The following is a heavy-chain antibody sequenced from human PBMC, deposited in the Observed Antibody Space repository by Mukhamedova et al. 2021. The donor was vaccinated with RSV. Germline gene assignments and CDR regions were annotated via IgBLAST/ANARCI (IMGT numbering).Heavy chain of an antibody. Sequence: GKGRFTISRDNAKNSLYLQMNNLRAEDTAVYYCARARGSRSFDYWGQGTLVTVSS. V-gene: IGHV3-11*06. CDR3: ARARGSRSFDY. D-gene: IGHD1-26*01. J-gene: IGHJ4*02.